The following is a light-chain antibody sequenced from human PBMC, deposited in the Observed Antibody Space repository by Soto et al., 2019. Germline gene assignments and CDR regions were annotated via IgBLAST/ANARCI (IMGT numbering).Light chain of an antibody. CDR3: QSCDATNQV. J-gene: IGLJ3*02. Sequence: NFMLTQPHSVSESPGKTVIISCTRSSGSIASNYVQWYQQRPGSSPTTVIYEDNQRPSGVPDRFSGSIDSSSTSASLTISGLETEDEADYFCQSCDATNQVFGGGTKLTVL. CDR2: EDN. CDR1: SGSIASNY. V-gene: IGLV6-57*01.